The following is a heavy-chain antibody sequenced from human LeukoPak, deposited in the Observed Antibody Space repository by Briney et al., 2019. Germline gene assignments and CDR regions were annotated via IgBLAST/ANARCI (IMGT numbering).Heavy chain of an antibody. V-gene: IGHV1-24*01. CDR2: FDPEDGET. Sequence: ASVKVSCKVSGYTLTELSMHWVRQAPGKGLEWMGGFDPEDGETIYAQKFQGRVTMTEDTSTDTAYMELGSLRSEDTAVYYCATINSGYDNPRFDYWGQGTLVTVSS. CDR1: GYTLTELS. J-gene: IGHJ4*02. CDR3: ATINSGYDNPRFDY. D-gene: IGHD5-12*01.